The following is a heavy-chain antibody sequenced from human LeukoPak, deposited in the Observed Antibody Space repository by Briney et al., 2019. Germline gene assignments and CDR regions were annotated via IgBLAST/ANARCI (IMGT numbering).Heavy chain of an antibody. Sequence: GGSLRLSCAASGLTFSSYGMHWVRQAPGKGLEWVAFIRYDGSNKYYADSVKGRFTISRDNSKNTLYLHVNSLRAEDTAVYYRGGGGFGEAYYYYYYMDVWGKGTTVTVSS. CDR2: IRYDGSNK. J-gene: IGHJ6*03. D-gene: IGHD3-10*01. CDR3: GGGGFGEAYYYYYYMDV. V-gene: IGHV3-30*02. CDR1: GLTFSSYG.